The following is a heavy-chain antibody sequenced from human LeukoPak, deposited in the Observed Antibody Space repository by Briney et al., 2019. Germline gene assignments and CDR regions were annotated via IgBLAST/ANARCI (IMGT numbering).Heavy chain of an antibody. Sequence: GGSLRLSCAASGFTFSSYAMSWVRQAPGKGLGWVSAISGSGGSTYYADSVKGRFTISRDNSKNTLYLQMNSLRAEDTAVYYCAKVWSSHYYYMDVWGKGTTVTVSS. CDR3: AKVWSSHYYYMDV. D-gene: IGHD3-10*01. J-gene: IGHJ6*03. V-gene: IGHV3-23*01. CDR2: ISGSGGST. CDR1: GFTFSSYA.